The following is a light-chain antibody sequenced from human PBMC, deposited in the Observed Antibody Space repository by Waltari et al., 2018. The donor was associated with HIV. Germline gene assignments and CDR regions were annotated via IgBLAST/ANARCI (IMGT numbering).Light chain of an antibody. J-gene: IGLJ2*01. CDR3: ASSTEYLTVV. CDR2: EVD. V-gene: IGLV2-14*03. Sequence: SVVTQPACVSWFPGQSVTLSCSGSDSDFGSSTFFSWYQQPPGKVPTFIRFEVDTPASGVGDRFSGSRSGNTASLTISGLRTEDEATYYCASSTEYLTVVFGGGTK. CDR1: DSDFGSSTF.